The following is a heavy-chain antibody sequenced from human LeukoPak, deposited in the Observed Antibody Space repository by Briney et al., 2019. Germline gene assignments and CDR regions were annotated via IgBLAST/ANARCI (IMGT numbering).Heavy chain of an antibody. Sequence: SETLSLTCAVYGGSFSGYYWSWIRQPPGKGLEWIGEINHSGSTNYNPSLKCRVTISVDTSKNQFSLKLSSVTAADTAVYYCARGRLTMIVSGNWFDPWGQGTLVTVSS. CDR1: GGSFSGYY. CDR3: ARGRLTMIVSGNWFDP. D-gene: IGHD3-22*01. V-gene: IGHV4-34*01. CDR2: INHSGST. J-gene: IGHJ5*02.